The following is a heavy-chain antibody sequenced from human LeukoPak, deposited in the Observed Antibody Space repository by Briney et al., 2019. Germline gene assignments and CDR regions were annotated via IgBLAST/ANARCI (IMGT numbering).Heavy chain of an antibody. CDR3: AGARGAVAGDFDC. J-gene: IGHJ4*02. Sequence: TGESLRLSCTASGSSVSSNYMSWVRQAPGKGLEWVSVIYSGGSTYYVDSVEGRFTISRDTSRNTLYLQLNSLRAEDTAVYYCAGARGAVAGDFDCWGQGTLVTVSS. CDR1: GSSVSSNY. D-gene: IGHD6-19*01. CDR2: IYSGGST. V-gene: IGHV3-66*01.